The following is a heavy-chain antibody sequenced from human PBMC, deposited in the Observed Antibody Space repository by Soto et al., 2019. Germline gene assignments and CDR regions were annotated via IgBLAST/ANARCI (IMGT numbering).Heavy chain of an antibody. J-gene: IGHJ3*02. V-gene: IGHV5-51*01. CDR2: IYPGDSDT. Sequence: GESLKISCKGSGYSFTSYWIGWVRQMPGKGLEWMGIIYPGDSDTRYSPSFQGQVTISADNSISTAYLQWSSLKASDTAMYYCASPVVVVAATRNTWAFDIWGQGTMVTVSS. CDR3: ASPVVVVAATRNTWAFDI. D-gene: IGHD2-15*01. CDR1: GYSFTSYW.